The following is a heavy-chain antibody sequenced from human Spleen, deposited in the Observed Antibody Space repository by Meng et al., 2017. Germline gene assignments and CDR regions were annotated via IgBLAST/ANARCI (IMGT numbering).Heavy chain of an antibody. CDR1: GFTFSSYA. Sequence: GESLKISCAASGFTFSSYAMKWIRQAPGKGLEWVSAISGSSDYIYYADSVKGRFTISRDNSKNTLYLQMSSLRAEDTAIYYCGKESPRYGDSVFYDYWGQGTLVTVSS. D-gene: IGHD2-21*02. J-gene: IGHJ4*02. V-gene: IGHV3-23*01. CDR2: ISGSSDYI. CDR3: GKESPRYGDSVFYDY.